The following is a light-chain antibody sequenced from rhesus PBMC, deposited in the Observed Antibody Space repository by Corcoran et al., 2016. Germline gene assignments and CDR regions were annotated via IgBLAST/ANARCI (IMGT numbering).Light chain of an antibody. Sequence: QSALTQPPSVSKSLGQSVTISCTGTSSDIGGYNDVSWYQQHPGTAPRLLIYDVSKRPSGVSDRFSGSKSGNTASLTISGLQAEDAADYYCCSYRSGSGLFGGGTRLTVL. V-gene: IGLV2S9*01. J-gene: IGLJ2*01. CDR3: CSYRSGSGL. CDR2: DVS. CDR1: SSDIGGYND.